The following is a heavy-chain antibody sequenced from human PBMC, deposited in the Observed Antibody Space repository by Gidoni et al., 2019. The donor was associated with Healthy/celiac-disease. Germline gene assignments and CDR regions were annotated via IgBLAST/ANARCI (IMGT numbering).Heavy chain of an antibody. CDR3: ARDPDGDYPY. Sequence: APGKGLEWVSSISSSSSYIYYADSVKGRFTISRDNAKNSLYLQMNSLRAEDTAVYYCARDPDGDYPYWGQGTLVTVSS. V-gene: IGHV3-21*01. J-gene: IGHJ4*02. D-gene: IGHD4-17*01. CDR2: ISSSSSYI.